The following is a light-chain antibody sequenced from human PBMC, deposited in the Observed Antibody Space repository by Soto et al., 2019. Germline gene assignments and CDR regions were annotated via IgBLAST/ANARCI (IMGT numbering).Light chain of an antibody. J-gene: IGKJ4*01. V-gene: IGKV1-8*01. Sequence: AIRMTQSPSSFSASTGDRVTITCRASQGISSYLAWYQQKPGKTPKLLIYAASTLHSGVPSRFSGSGSGTDFTLTISCLQSEDFATYYCQQYYSYRALTFGGGTKVEIK. CDR1: QGISSY. CDR2: AAS. CDR3: QQYYSYRALT.